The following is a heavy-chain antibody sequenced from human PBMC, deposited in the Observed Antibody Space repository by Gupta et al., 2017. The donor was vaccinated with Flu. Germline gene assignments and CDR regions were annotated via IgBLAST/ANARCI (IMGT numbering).Heavy chain of an antibody. J-gene: IGHJ3*02. D-gene: IGHD6-19*01. CDR2: IGTAGDT. V-gene: IGHV3-13*01. CDR3: ARAGGTKYSSGWYRASRAFDI. Sequence: LEWVSAIGTAGDTYYPGSVKGRFTISRENAKNSLYLQMNSLRAGDTAVYYCARAGGTKYSSGWYRASRAFDIWGQGTMVTVSS.